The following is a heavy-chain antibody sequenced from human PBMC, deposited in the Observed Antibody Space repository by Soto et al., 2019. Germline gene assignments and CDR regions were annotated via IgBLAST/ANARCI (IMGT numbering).Heavy chain of an antibody. Sequence: SEPRSVTDSVSGGSISNVDYYWGWIRQPPGKGLEWIGSIYYSGSTYYNPSLKSRVTISVDTSKNQFSLKLSSVTAADTAVYYCARLVYDSSGYRPGWGQGTLVTVSS. CDR1: GGSISNVDYY. J-gene: IGHJ4*02. V-gene: IGHV4-39*01. CDR2: IYYSGST. D-gene: IGHD3-22*01. CDR3: ARLVYDSSGYRPG.